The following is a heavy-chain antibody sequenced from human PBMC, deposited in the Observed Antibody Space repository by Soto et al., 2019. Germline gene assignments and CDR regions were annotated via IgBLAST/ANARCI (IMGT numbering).Heavy chain of an antibody. J-gene: IGHJ5*02. D-gene: IGHD6-19*01. CDR1: GFSFSSYA. CDR3: ARGMDSSYYFVKWFGP. V-gene: IGHV3-30-3*01. CDR2: ISHDGINK. Sequence: QVRLVESGGGVVQPGRSLRLSCTASGFSFSSYAMYWFRQPPGKGLEWVAVISHDGINKHYADSVKGRVTVSRDNSNPSVDLQLNRLRGEDTAMYYCARGMDSSYYFVKWFGPWGQGTLVTVSS.